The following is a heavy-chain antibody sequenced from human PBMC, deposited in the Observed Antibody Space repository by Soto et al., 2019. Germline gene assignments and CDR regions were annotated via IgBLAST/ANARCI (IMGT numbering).Heavy chain of an antibody. Sequence: QAQLVQSGAAVKKPGASVTVSCKASGYTFTAYFIHWVRQAPGQGLEWVGWINPNNGATNIARKFRGRVTMTRDTSISTAYMELSRVRSDDTAIFYCARVLTSVTTGELDPWGQGTLVTVSS. CDR1: GYTFTAYF. CDR3: ARVLTSVTTGELDP. J-gene: IGHJ5*02. CDR2: INPNNGAT. V-gene: IGHV1-2*02. D-gene: IGHD4-17*01.